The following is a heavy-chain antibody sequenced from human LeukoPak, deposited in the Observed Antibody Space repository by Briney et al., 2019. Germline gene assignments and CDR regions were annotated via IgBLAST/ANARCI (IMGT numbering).Heavy chain of an antibody. Sequence: GGSLRLSCAASGFTFSSYWMHWVRQAPGRGLVWVSRINNDGSSTSYADSVKGRFTISRDNAKNTLHLQMNSLRAEDTAVFYCARVLSAAAVDYWGQGTLVTVSS. CDR1: GFTFSSYW. CDR3: ARVLSAAAVDY. V-gene: IGHV3-74*01. CDR2: INNDGSST. J-gene: IGHJ4*02.